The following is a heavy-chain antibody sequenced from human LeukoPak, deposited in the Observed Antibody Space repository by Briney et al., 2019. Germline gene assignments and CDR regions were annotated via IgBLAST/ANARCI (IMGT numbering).Heavy chain of an antibody. D-gene: IGHD6-19*01. J-gene: IGHJ4*02. V-gene: IGHV3-21*01. CDR2: ISSSSSYI. Sequence: GGSLRLSCAGSGFTFSSYAMSWVRQAPGKGLEWVSSISSSSSYIYYADSVKGRFTISRDNAKNSLYLQMNSLRAEDTAVYYCGSSGWYVGVPFDYWGQGTLVTVSS. CDR3: GSSGWYVGVPFDY. CDR1: GFTFSSYA.